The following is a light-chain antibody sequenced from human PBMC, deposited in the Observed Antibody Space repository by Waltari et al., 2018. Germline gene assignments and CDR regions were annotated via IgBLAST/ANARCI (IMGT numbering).Light chain of an antibody. CDR3: MQALETPWT. CDR2: LGS. V-gene: IGKV2-28*01. Sequence: DIVMTQSPLSLPVTPGEPASISSRSRQSLLHSSGDNYLDWYRQKPGQSPQLLIYLGSNRASGVPDRFSGSGSGTDFTLRITRVEAEDVGVYYCMQALETPWTFGPGTKVEIK. CDR1: QSLLHSSGDNY. J-gene: IGKJ1*01.